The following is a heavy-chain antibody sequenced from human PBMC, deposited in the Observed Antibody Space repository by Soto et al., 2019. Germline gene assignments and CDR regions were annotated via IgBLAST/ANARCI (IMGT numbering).Heavy chain of an antibody. J-gene: IGHJ5*02. CDR3: ARHGGVQARFEP. CDR2: ISAYNGNT. V-gene: IGHV1-18*01. Sequence: QVQLVQSGAEVKKPGASVKVSCKASGYTFTSYGISWVRQAPGQGREWMGWISAYNGNTNYAQKLQGRVTMTTDTSTRTAHMEVRSLRSGDTAGYYCARHGGVQARFEPWGQGTLVTVSS. CDR1: GYTFTSYG. D-gene: IGHD2-8*02.